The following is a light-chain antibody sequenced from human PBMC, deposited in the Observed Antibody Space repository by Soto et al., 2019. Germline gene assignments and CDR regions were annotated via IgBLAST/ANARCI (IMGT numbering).Light chain of an antibody. V-gene: IGKV3-15*01. J-gene: IGKJ1*01. Sequence: EIVMTQSPATLSVSPGERATLSCRASQSVSSNLAWYQQKPGQAPRLLIYGASTRATGIPARFSGSGSGTEFTLTISILQSEDFAVYYCQQSKNWWTFGQGTKVEIK. CDR2: GAS. CDR3: QQSKNWWT. CDR1: QSVSSN.